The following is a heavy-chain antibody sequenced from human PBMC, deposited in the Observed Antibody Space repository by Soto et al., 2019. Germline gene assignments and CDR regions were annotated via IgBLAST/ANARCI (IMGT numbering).Heavy chain of an antibody. CDR2: INPHSGAT. V-gene: IGHV1-2*02. CDR3: VRGDALGFSNWFDH. J-gene: IGHJ5*02. D-gene: IGHD3-10*01. CDR1: GYIFSANY. Sequence: ASVKVSCKASGYIFSANYIHWVRQAPGQGLEWLGWINPHSGATNYAQKFLGRVTMSADTSASTAYMDLARLKSDDTAVYYCVRGDALGFSNWFDHWGRGTLVTVSS.